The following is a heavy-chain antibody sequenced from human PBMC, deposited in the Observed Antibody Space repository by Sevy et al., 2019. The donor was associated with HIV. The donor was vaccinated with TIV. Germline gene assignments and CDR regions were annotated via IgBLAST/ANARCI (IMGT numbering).Heavy chain of an antibody. D-gene: IGHD6-13*01. CDR1: GFTFSNTW. CDR2: IKSKTDDGTT. CDR3: TTGEDVYSSSWHPHYSYGMYV. J-gene: IGHJ6*02. V-gene: IGHV3-15*07. Sequence: GGSLRLSCAASGFTFSNTWMNWVRQAPGKGLEWVGRIKSKTDDGTTDYAAPVKGRFTISRDVSKNTLYLQMNSLKTEDTAVYYCTTGEDVYSSSWHPHYSYGMYVWGQGTTVTVSS.